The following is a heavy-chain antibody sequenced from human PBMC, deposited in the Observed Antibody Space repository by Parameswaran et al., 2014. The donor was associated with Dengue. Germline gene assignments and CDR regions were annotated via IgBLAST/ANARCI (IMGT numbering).Heavy chain of an antibody. J-gene: IGHJ6*02. CDR2: IYSGGST. D-gene: IGHD3-16*01. CDR3: ARDYDEGYYYYGMDV. V-gene: IGHV3-53*01. Sequence: WIRQPPGKGLEWVSVIYSGGSTYYADSVKGRFTISRDNSKNTLYLQMNSLRAEDTAVYYCARDYDEGYYYYGMDVWGQGTTVTVSS.